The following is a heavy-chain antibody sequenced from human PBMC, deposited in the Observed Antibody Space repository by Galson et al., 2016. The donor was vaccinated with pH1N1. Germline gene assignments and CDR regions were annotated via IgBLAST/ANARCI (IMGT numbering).Heavy chain of an antibody. CDR3: ASPAIVRGVVYYHYGMDV. J-gene: IGHJ6*02. Sequence: SVKVSCKASGGTFSNSAVSWVRQAPGQGLEWMGGIIPIFGTTNYAQKIQGRVTITADQITSTSYMELSGLQSEDTAIYYCASPAIVRGVVYYHYGMDVWGQGTTVTVSS. V-gene: IGHV1-69*13. CDR2: IIPIFGTT. D-gene: IGHD3-10*01. CDR1: GGTFSNSA.